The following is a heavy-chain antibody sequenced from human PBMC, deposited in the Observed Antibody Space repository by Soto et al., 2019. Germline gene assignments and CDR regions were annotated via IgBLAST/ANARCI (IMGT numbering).Heavy chain of an antibody. CDR3: AKVKASWITIFGVVPYFDY. CDR2: ISYDGSNK. CDR1: GFTFSSYG. J-gene: IGHJ4*02. V-gene: IGHV3-30*18. Sequence: GGSLRLSCAASGFTFSSYGMHWVRQAPGKGLEWVAVISYDGSNKYYADYVKGRFTISRDNSKNTLYLQMNSLRAEDTAVYYCAKVKASWITIFGVVPYFDYWGQGTLVTVSS. D-gene: IGHD3-3*01.